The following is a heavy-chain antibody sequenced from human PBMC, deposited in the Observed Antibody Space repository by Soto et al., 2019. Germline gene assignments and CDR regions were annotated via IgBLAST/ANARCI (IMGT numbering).Heavy chain of an antibody. CDR2: ISSNGGSI. D-gene: IGHD2-15*01. Sequence: EVQVVEPGGGLVQPGGSLRLSCSASGFTFSSYALHWVRQAPGKGLEYVSGISSNGGSIFYADSVKGRFTISRDNSKNTLYLQMTGLRVDDTAVYSCVKDRFGGTSGYFDSWGQGTLVTVSS. CDR1: GFTFSSYA. V-gene: IGHV3-64D*08. J-gene: IGHJ4*02. CDR3: VKDRFGGTSGYFDS.